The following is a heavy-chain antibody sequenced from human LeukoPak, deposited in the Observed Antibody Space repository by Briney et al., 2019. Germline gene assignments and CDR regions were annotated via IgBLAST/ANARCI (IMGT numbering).Heavy chain of an antibody. J-gene: IGHJ6*03. CDR3: ARVRRPEYSSSSYYYYMDV. Sequence: GASVKVSCKASGYTFTGYYIHWVRQAPGQGLEWMGWINSNSGGTNYAQKFQGRVTMTRDTSTTTAYMELNRLRSDDTAMYYCARVRRPEYSSSSYYYYMDVWGKGTTVTVSS. D-gene: IGHD6-6*01. V-gene: IGHV1-2*02. CDR1: GYTFTGYY. CDR2: INSNSGGT.